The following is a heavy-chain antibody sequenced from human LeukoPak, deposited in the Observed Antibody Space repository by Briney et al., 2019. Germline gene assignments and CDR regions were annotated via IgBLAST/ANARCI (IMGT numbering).Heavy chain of an antibody. V-gene: IGHV1-2*02. CDR3: ASGIPHDYGDSNWFDP. D-gene: IGHD4-17*01. CDR1: GYTFTDDY. J-gene: IGHJ5*02. Sequence: ASLKVSCKASGYTFTDDYIHWVRQAPGQGLEWMGWINVNSGGTNYAQKFYARVTMTRDTSISTAYMELSRLRSDDTAVYYCASGIPHDYGDSNWFDPWGQGTLVTVSS. CDR2: INVNSGGT.